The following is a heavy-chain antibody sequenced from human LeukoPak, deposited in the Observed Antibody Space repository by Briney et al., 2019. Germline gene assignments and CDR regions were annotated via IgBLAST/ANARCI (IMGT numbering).Heavy chain of an antibody. J-gene: IGHJ4*02. CDR3: AKPYYYGSRSYMDY. V-gene: IGHV3-23*01. CDR2: ISYDGGST. D-gene: IGHD3-10*01. Sequence: GGSLRLSCATSGFTFNTYAMSWVRQAPGKGLDWVSVISYDGGSTYYADSVKGRFTISRDNSKNMLYLQMNSLRAEDTAVYYCAKPYYYGSRSYMDYWGQGTLVTVSS. CDR1: GFTFNTYA.